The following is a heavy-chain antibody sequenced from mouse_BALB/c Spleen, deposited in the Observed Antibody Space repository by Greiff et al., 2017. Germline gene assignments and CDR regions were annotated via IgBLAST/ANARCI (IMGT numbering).Heavy chain of an antibody. D-gene: IGHD2-1*01. J-gene: IGHJ3*01. CDR3: ALYGNYVGFAY. CDR1: GYTFTSYW. Sequence: VQLQQPGAELVKPGASVKLSCKASGYTFTSYWMHWVKQRPGQGLEWIGEINPSNGRTNYNEKFKSKATLTVDKSSSTAYMQLSSLTSEDSAVYYCALYGNYVGFAYWGQGTLVTVSA. CDR2: INPSNGRT. V-gene: IGHV1S81*02.